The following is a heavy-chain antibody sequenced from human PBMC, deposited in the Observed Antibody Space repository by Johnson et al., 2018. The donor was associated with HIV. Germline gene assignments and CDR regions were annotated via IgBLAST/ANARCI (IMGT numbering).Heavy chain of an antibody. J-gene: IGHJ3*02. Sequence: QVQLVESGGGVVQPGRSLRLSCAASGFTFISYAMHWVRQAPGKGLEWVAVIWYDGSTIYYADSVKGRFTISRDNAKNSLYLQMNSLGGEDTAVYYCATCSDQVLLGGDVFDIWGQGTMVTVSS. D-gene: IGHD3-16*01. CDR2: IWYDGSTI. CDR3: ATCSDQVLLGGDVFDI. CDR1: GFTFISYA. V-gene: IGHV3-33*03.